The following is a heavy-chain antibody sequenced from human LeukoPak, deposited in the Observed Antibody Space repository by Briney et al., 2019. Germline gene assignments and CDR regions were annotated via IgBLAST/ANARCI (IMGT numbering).Heavy chain of an antibody. V-gene: IGHV1-2*02. Sequence: ASVKVSCRASGYTFTGYYLHWVRQAPGQGLEWMGWINPNSGFTNYAQKFQGRVTMTRDTPISTAYMELSRLRSDDTAVYYCARLADCSSSSCRSFDYWGQGTLVTVSS. D-gene: IGHD2-2*01. J-gene: IGHJ4*02. CDR3: ARLADCSSSSCRSFDY. CDR1: GYTFTGYY. CDR2: INPNSGFT.